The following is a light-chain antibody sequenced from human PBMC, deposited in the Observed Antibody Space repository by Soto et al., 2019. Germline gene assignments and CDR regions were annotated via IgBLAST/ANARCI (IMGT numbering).Light chain of an antibody. CDR2: VAS. CDR3: QQLNSDWYA. V-gene: IGKV1-9*01. Sequence: DIQLTQSPSFLSASVGDRVTITCRASQGINTYLAWYLQRPGKAPKLLIYVASTLQSGVPSRFSGSGSGTEFTLTISSLQPEDFGTYYCQQLNSDWYAFGQGTKLEIK. CDR1: QGINTY. J-gene: IGKJ2*01.